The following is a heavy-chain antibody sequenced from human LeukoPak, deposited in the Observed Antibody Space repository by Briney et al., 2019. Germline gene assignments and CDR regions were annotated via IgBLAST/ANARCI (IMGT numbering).Heavy chain of an antibody. V-gene: IGHV1-46*01. CDR2: FNPSGGST. CDR1: GYTFTSYF. J-gene: IGHJ4*02. Sequence: ASVKVSCKASGYTFTSYFMHWVRQAPGQGLEWMGVFNPSGGSTTYAQKFQGRVTMTRDTSTTTVYMELSSLRSDDTAVYYCARDAYGGNSGGIVYWGQGTLVTDSS. CDR3: ARDAYGGNSGGIVY. D-gene: IGHD4-23*01.